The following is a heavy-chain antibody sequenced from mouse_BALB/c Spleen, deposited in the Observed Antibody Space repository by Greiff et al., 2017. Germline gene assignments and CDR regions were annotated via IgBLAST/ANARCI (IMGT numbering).Heavy chain of an antibody. CDR2: IWSGGST. V-gene: IGHV2-2*02. Sequence: VMLVESGPGLVQPSQSLSITCTVSGFSLTSYGVHWVRQSPGKGLEWLGVIWSGGSTDYNAAFISRLSISKDNSKSQVFFKMNSLQANDTAIYYCARRNYRYEAFAYWGQGTLVTVSA. CDR3: ARRNYRYEAFAY. J-gene: IGHJ3*01. D-gene: IGHD2-14*01. CDR1: GFSLTSYG.